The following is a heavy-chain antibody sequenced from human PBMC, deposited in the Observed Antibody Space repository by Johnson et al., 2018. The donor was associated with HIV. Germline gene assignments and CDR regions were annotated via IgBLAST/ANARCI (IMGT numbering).Heavy chain of an antibody. V-gene: IGHV3-7*02. J-gene: IGHJ3*02. D-gene: IGHD2-21*02. CDR3: ARAAYCGGDCYSGSRLDAFDI. Sequence: EVQLVESGGGLVQPGGSLRLSCAASGITFSSYWMSWVRQAPGKGLEWVANIKQDGSEKYYVDSVKGRFTISRDNAKNSLYLQMNSLRAEDTAVYYCARAAYCGGDCYSGSRLDAFDIWGQGTMVTVSS. CDR1: GITFSSYW. CDR2: IKQDGSEK.